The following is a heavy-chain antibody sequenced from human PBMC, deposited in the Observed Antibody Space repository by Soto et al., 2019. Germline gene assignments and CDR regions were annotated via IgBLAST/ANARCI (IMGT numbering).Heavy chain of an antibody. Sequence: QVTLKESGPVLVKPTETLTLRCTVSGLSITDSEMGVSWIRQPPGQPLEWLAHIDSSGEKSYRTFLKNRLAISKDTSKSQIVLTMTNMDPADTATYYCARRHQAVAVSPWFDPWGQGIPVTVSS. CDR2: IDSSGEK. V-gene: IGHV2-26*01. CDR3: ARRHQAVAVSPWFDP. J-gene: IGHJ5*02. CDR1: GLSITDSEMG. D-gene: IGHD6-19*01.